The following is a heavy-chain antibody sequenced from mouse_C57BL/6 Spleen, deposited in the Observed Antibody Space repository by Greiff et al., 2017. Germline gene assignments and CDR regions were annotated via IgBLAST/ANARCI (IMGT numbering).Heavy chain of an antibody. V-gene: IGHV1-69*01. Sequence: QVQLQQPGAELVMPGASVKLSCKASGYTFTSYWMHWVKQRPGQGLEWIGEIDPSDSYTNYNQKFKGKSTLTVDKSSSTAYMQLSSLTSEDSAVYYCARSVYDGFYFDYWGQGTTRTVSS. J-gene: IGHJ2*01. CDR2: IDPSDSYT. D-gene: IGHD2-3*01. CDR3: ARSVYDGFYFDY. CDR1: GYTFTSYW.